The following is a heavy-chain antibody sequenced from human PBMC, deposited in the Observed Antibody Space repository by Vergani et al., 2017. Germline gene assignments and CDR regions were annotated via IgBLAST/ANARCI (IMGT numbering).Heavy chain of an antibody. J-gene: IGHJ4*02. CDR2: ISYDGSNK. D-gene: IGHD6-6*01. CDR1: GFTFSSYA. Sequence: QVQLVESGGGVVQPGRSLRLSCAASGFTFSSYAMHWVRQAPGKGLEWVAVISYDGSNKYSADSVKGRFTISRDNSKNTLYLQMNSLRAEDTAVYYCARVAYSSSFFDYWGQGTLVTVSS. CDR3: ARVAYSSSFFDY. V-gene: IGHV3-30-3*01.